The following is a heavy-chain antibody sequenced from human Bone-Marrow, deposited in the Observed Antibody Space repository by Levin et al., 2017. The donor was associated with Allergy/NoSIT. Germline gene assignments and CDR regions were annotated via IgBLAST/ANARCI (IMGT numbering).Heavy chain of an antibody. CDR1: GYTFTGYY. Sequence: ASVKVSCKASGYTFTGYYMHWVRQAPGQGLEWMGWINPNSGGTNYAQKFQGWVTMTRDTSISTAYMELSRLRSDDTAVYYCARGGLLRYFVVGMDVWGQGTTVTVSS. J-gene: IGHJ6*02. CDR3: ARGGLLRYFVVGMDV. D-gene: IGHD3-9*01. CDR2: INPNSGGT. V-gene: IGHV1-2*04.